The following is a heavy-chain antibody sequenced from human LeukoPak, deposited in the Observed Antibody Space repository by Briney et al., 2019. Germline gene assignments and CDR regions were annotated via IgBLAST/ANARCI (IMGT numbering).Heavy chain of an antibody. CDR1: GGSISSYY. Sequence: SETLSLTCTVSGGSISSYYWSWIRQPPGKGLEWIGYIYYSGSTNYNPSLKSRVTISVDTSKNQFSLKLSSVTAADTAVCYCARQKRWLRDFDYWGQGTLVTVSS. D-gene: IGHD5-12*01. J-gene: IGHJ4*02. CDR2: IYYSGST. V-gene: IGHV4-59*01. CDR3: ARQKRWLRDFDY.